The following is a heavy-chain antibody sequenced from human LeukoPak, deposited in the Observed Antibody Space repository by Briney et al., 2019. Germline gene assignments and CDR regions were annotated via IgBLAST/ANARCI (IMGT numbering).Heavy chain of an antibody. CDR2: IYHSGST. D-gene: IGHD3-9*01. Sequence: SETLSLTCTVSGYSISRGYYWGWIRQPPGKGLEWIGSIYHSGSTYYNPSLKSRVTISVDTSKNQFSLKLSSVTAADTAVYYCARQYSDILTGYHRGELYWYFDLWGRGTLVTVSS. J-gene: IGHJ2*01. CDR1: GYSISRGYY. V-gene: IGHV4-38-2*02. CDR3: ARQYSDILTGYHRGELYWYFDL.